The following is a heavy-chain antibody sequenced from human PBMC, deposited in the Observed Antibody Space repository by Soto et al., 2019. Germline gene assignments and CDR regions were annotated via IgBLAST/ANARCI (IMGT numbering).Heavy chain of an antibody. V-gene: IGHV3-33*01. D-gene: IGHD1-26*01. Sequence: GGSLRLSCAASGFTFNNYGMHWVRQAPGEGLEWVALIWHDGSNKGYADSVKGRFTISRDNSKNTLNLQMNSLRVEDTAVYYCTRAAIRGELLEYWGQGTQVTVSS. J-gene: IGHJ4*02. CDR1: GFTFNNYG. CDR3: TRAAIRGELLEY. CDR2: IWHDGSNK.